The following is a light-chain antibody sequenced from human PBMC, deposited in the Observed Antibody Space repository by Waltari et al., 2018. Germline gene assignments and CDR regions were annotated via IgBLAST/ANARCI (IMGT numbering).Light chain of an antibody. J-gene: IGLJ1*01. V-gene: IGLV3-1*01. CDR1: KLGSKY. CDR3: QAWDSSAFV. Sequence: SYEVTQPPSVSVSPRQRATITCSGEKLGSKYVSWYQQKSGQSPVLVIYRDDKRPSGIPERFSGSNSGNAATLTISGNQPMDEADYYCQAWDSSAFVFGAGTKVTVL. CDR2: RDD.